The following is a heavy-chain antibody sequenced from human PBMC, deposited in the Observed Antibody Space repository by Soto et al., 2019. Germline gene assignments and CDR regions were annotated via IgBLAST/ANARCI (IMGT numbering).Heavy chain of an antibody. J-gene: IGHJ6*02. CDR3: ARDRYIYGELNPVVPTYYYYGMDV. V-gene: IGHV4-30-4*01. CDR1: GGSISSGDYY. Sequence: PSETLSLTCTVSGGSISSGDYYWSWIRQPPGKGMEWIGYIYYSGSTYYKPSLKSRVTISVDTSKNQFSLKLSSVTAADTAVYYCARDRYIYGELNPVVPTYYYYGMDVWGQGTTVTISS. D-gene: IGHD5-18*01. CDR2: IYYSGST.